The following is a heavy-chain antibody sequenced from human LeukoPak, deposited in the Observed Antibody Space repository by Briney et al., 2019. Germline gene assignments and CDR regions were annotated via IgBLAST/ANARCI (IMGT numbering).Heavy chain of an antibody. CDR3: ASLTGHGYFDY. D-gene: IGHD3-9*01. CDR1: GFTFDDYA. J-gene: IGHJ4*02. Sequence: GGSLRLSCAASGFTFDDYAMHWVRQAPGKGLEWVSGISWNSGSIGYADSVKGRFTISRDNAKNSLYLQMNSLRAEDTAVYYCASLTGHGYFDYWGQGTLVTVSS. V-gene: IGHV3-9*01. CDR2: ISWNSGSI.